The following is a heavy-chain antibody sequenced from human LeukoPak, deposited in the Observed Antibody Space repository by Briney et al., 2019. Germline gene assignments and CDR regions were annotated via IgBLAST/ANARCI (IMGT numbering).Heavy chain of an antibody. CDR3: ARDLDGPENY. V-gene: IGHV3-30*14. D-gene: IGHD3-3*01. CDR1: GFTFSRYA. J-gene: IGHJ4*02. CDR2: ISYDGSNK. Sequence: PGRSLRLSCAASGFTFSRYAMHWVRQAPGKGLEWVAVISYDGSNKYYADSVKGRFTISRDSSENTLYLQMNSLRAEDTAVYFCARDLDGPENYWGQGTLVTVSS.